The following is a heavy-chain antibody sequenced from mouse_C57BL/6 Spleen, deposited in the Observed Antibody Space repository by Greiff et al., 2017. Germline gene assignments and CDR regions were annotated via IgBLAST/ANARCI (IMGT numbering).Heavy chain of an antibody. CDR1: GYTFTDYY. CDR3: ARDGGYY. Sequence: VQLQQSGPELVKPGASVKISCKASGYTFTDYYMNWVKQSHGKSLAWIGDINPNNGGTSYNQKFKGKATLTVEKSSSTAYMELRSLTSEDAAVYYCARDGGYYWGQGTTLTVSS. V-gene: IGHV1-26*01. J-gene: IGHJ2*01. CDR2: INPNNGGT. D-gene: IGHD1-1*02.